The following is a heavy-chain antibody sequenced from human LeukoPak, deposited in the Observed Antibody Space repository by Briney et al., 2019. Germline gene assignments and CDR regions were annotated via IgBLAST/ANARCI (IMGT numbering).Heavy chain of an antibody. CDR2: INHSGST. J-gene: IGHJ4*02. V-gene: IGHV4-34*01. D-gene: IGHD5-12*01. CDR3: ERDRSFVATKNPHFDY. Sequence: SETLSLTRAVYGGSFSGYYWSWIRQPPGKGLEWIGEINHSGSTNYNPSLKSRVTISVDTSKNQFSLKLSSVTASDTAVYYCERDRSFVATKNPHFDYWGQGTLVTVSS. CDR1: GGSFSGYY.